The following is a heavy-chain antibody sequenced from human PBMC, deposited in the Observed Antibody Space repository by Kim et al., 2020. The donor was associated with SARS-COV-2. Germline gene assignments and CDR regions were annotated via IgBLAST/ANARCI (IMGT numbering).Heavy chain of an antibody. Sequence: KDAQKFQERVTITRDMSTSTAYMELSSLRSEDTAVYYCAADGLRKYGMDVWGQGTTVTVSS. CDR3: AADGLRKYGMDV. D-gene: IGHD2-15*01. V-gene: IGHV1-58*01. J-gene: IGHJ6*02.